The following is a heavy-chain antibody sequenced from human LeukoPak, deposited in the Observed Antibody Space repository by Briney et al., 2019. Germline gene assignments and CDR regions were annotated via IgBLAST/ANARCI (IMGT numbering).Heavy chain of an antibody. CDR3: ARDGGRLTRVAAFDI. CDR2: ISGSGGST. J-gene: IGHJ3*02. D-gene: IGHD4/OR15-4a*01. CDR1: GFTFSSYA. V-gene: IGHV3-23*01. Sequence: PGGSLRLSCAASGFTFSSYAMSWVRQAPGKGLEWVSAISGSGGSTYYADSVKGRFTISRDNSKNTLYLQMNSLRAEDTAVYYCARDGGRLTRVAAFDIWGQGTMVTVSS.